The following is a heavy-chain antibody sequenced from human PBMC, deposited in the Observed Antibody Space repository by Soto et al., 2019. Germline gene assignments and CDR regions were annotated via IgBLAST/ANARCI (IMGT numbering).Heavy chain of an antibody. Sequence: QVQLVQSGAEVKKPGSSVNVSCKPSGGIFSTYTFSWVRQAPGQGLEWMGRIIPVLGITNSTQKFQGRVTITADKSTSTVYMKLSSRRSEDTAMYYCATQRHWGQGTLVTVSS. CDR2: IIPVLGIT. J-gene: IGHJ4*02. CDR3: ATQRH. CDR1: GGIFSTYT. V-gene: IGHV1-69*02.